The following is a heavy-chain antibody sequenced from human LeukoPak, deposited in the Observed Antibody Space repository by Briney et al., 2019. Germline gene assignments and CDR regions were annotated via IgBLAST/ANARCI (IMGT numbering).Heavy chain of an antibody. CDR3: TRDWERK. J-gene: IGHJ4*02. V-gene: IGHV3-73*01. CDR1: GFTFSGSA. D-gene: IGHD3-9*01. Sequence: GGSLKLSCAASGFTFSGSAMHWVRQASGKGLEWVGHIRSKANNYATAYTASVKGRFTISRDDSKNTAYLQMSSLKTEDTGVYYFTRDWERKWGQGTLVTVPS. CDR2: IRSKANNYAT.